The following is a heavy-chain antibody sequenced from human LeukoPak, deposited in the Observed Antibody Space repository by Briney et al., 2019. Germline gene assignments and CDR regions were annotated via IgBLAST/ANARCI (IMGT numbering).Heavy chain of an antibody. CDR2: IRAGSDVT. CDR1: AFTFSRFA. CDR3: AQDWIDGDSGIDQ. J-gene: IGHJ4*02. Sequence: GGSLRLSCAASAFTFSRFAVSWVRQAPGKGLEWVSAIRAGSDVTYYADFVKGRFTISRDNSKNMLFLQMNSLKVEDTAIYFCAQDWIDGDSGIDQWGQGTLVTVSA. D-gene: IGHD4-17*01. V-gene: IGHV3-23*01.